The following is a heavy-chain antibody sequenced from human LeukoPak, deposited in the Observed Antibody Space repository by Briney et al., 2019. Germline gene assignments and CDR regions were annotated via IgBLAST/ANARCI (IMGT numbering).Heavy chain of an antibody. V-gene: IGHV1-46*01. J-gene: IGHJ6*03. Sequence: GASVKVSCKASGYTFTGYYMHWLRQAPGQGLEWMGIINPSGGSTSYAQKFQGRVTMTRDMSTSTVYMELSSLRSEDTAVYYCARDHWNDNYYYMDVWGKGTTVTVSS. D-gene: IGHD1-1*01. CDR2: INPSGGST. CDR1: GYTFTGYY. CDR3: ARDHWNDNYYYMDV.